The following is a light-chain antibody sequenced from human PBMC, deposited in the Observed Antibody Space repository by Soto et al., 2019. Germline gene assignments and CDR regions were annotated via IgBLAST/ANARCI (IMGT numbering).Light chain of an antibody. CDR1: XXXXYSSNNKNY. Sequence: IVMTQSPDSVSGAXDDXAPINCKPXXXXXYSSNNKNYLAWYQQKPGQPPKLLIYWASTRESGVPDRFSGSGSGTDFTLTISSLQAEDVAVYYCQQYYSTPRTFGQGTKVDIK. J-gene: IGKJ1*01. CDR2: WAS. V-gene: IGKV4-1*01. CDR3: QQYYSTPRT.